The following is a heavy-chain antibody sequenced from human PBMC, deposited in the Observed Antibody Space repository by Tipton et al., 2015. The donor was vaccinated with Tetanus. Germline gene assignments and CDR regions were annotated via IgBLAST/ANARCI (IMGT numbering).Heavy chain of an antibody. CDR3: ARSRGGTRDYYAIAY. J-gene: IGHJ4*02. CDR1: GGSFSTYV. D-gene: IGHD1-26*01. Sequence: QSGAEVKKPGSSVKVSYKTSGGSFSTYVTSWVRQAPGQGLEWMGGLIPIFGPPNYAQKFQGRVTITADKSTSTAYMELTNLTSEDTAVYYCARSRGGTRDYYAIAYWGQGTLVAVSS. CDR2: LIPIFGPP. V-gene: IGHV1-69*06.